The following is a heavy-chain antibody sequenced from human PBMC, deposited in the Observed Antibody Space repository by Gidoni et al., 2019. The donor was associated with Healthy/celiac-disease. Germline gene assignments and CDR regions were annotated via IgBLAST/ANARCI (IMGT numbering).Heavy chain of an antibody. J-gene: IGHJ6*02. D-gene: IGHD5-18*01. Sequence: QVQLVESGGGVVQPGRSLRLSCAVSGFTFRSYGMHWVRQAPGKGLEWVAVISYDGGNKYYADSVKGRFTISRDNSKNTLYLQMNSLRAEDTAVYYCAKVEGSVDTAMVPYYYYGMDVWGQGTTVTVSS. CDR1: GFTFRSYG. CDR3: AKVEGSVDTAMVPYYYYGMDV. V-gene: IGHV3-30*18. CDR2: ISYDGGNK.